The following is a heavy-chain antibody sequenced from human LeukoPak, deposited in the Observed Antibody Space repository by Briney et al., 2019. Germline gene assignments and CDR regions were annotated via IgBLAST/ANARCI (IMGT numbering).Heavy chain of an antibody. CDR1: GYFXTGYY. Sequence: ASAKVSCKASGYFXTGYYIHWVRQAPGQGLEWMGWINPNSGGANFAEKFQGRVTMTSDTSIATVYMDLSRLISDDTAAYYCARAASNSWTSYFDYWGQGTLVTVSS. CDR3: ARAASNSWTSYFDY. V-gene: IGHV1-2*02. D-gene: IGHD6-13*01. J-gene: IGHJ4*02. CDR2: INPNSGGA.